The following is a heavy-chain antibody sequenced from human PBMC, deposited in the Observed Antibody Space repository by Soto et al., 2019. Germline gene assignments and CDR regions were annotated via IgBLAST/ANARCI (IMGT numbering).Heavy chain of an antibody. CDR2: IYYSGST. CDR1: GGSISSSSYY. V-gene: IGHV4-39*01. Sequence: QLQLQESGPGLVKPSETLSLTCTVSGGSISSSSYYWGWIRQPPGKGLEWLGSIYYSGSTYYNPSLKSRVTISVDTSKNQFSLKLSSVTAADTAVYYCARRNDYDFWSGSPNAFDIWGQGTMVTVSS. J-gene: IGHJ3*02. D-gene: IGHD3-3*01. CDR3: ARRNDYDFWSGSPNAFDI.